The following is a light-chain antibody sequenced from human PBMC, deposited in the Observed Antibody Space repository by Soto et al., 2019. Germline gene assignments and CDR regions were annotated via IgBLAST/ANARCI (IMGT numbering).Light chain of an antibody. V-gene: IGKV1-39*01. CDR1: QSISSN. CDR2: AAS. J-gene: IGKJ4*01. Sequence: DIQMTQSPSSLSASVGDRVTITCRASQSISSNLNWYQQKPGKAPKLLIYAASSLQSGVPSRFSGSASGTDFTLTISSLQPEDFATYYCQQSYSTPLTFGGGTKVEIK. CDR3: QQSYSTPLT.